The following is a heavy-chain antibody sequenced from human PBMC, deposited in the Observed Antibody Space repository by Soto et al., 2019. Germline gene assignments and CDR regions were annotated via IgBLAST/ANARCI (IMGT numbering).Heavy chain of an antibody. Sequence: SETLSLTCSVSGGSISSYYLSWIRQPPGKGLEWIGYIYYSGSTNYNPSLKSRVTISVDTSKNQFSLKLTSVTAADTAVYYCARRWGNGFDYWGQGTLVTVSS. CDR2: IYYSGST. J-gene: IGHJ4*02. CDR1: GGSISSYY. D-gene: IGHD3-16*01. V-gene: IGHV4-59*08. CDR3: ARRWGNGFDY.